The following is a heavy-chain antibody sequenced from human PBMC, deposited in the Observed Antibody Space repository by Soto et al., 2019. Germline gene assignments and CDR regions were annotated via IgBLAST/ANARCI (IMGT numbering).Heavy chain of an antibody. CDR2: ITRSGGTV. Sequence: EVHLVESGGALVQPGGSLRLSCAASGFTFSSWGMTWVRQAPGKRLEWVSYITRSGGTVYYADSVQGRFTVSRDNAKDSLYLQMNSLRDDDTAVYYCARWGGDRIERSYWGQGTLVTVSS. J-gene: IGHJ4*02. CDR1: GFTFSSWG. CDR3: ARWGGDRIERSY. V-gene: IGHV3-48*02. D-gene: IGHD1-1*01.